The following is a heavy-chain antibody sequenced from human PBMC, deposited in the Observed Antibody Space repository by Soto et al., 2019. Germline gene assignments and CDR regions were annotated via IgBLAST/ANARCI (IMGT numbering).Heavy chain of an antibody. D-gene: IGHD6-13*01. J-gene: IGHJ6*02. CDR2: INSDGSST. CDR3: ASSWQQNGMDV. Sequence: GGSLRLSCAASGFTFSSYWRHWVRQAPGKGLVWVSRINSDGSSTSYADSVKGRFTISRDNAKNTLYLQMNSLRAEDTAVYYCASSWQQNGMDVWGQGTTVTVSS. CDR1: GFTFSSYW. V-gene: IGHV3-74*01.